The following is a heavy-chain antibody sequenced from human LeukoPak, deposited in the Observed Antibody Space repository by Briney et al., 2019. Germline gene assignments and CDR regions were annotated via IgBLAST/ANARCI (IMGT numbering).Heavy chain of an antibody. D-gene: IGHD1-26*01. CDR1: GFTFSSYG. Sequence: GGSLRLSCAASGFTFSSYGMHWVRQTPGKGLEWVAVIWYDGSNKYYADSVKGRFTISRDNSKNTLYLQMNSLRAEDTAVYYCARPTYSGSYYWFDYWGQGTLVTVSS. CDR2: IWYDGSNK. J-gene: IGHJ4*02. CDR3: ARPTYSGSYYWFDY. V-gene: IGHV3-33*01.